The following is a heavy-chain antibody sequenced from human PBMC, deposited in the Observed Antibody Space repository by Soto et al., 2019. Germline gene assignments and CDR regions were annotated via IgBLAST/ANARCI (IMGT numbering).Heavy chain of an antibody. CDR1: GFTFRMYW. D-gene: IGHD3-16*01. CDR3: AREVGRGSGSYYLDY. Sequence: GGSLRLSCAASGFTFRMYWMHWVRQAPGKGLLWVSRINGDGTDTTYADSVKGRFTISRDNAKNTVYLQMNGLRAEDTAVYYCAREVGRGSGSYYLDYWGQETLVTVSS. J-gene: IGHJ4*02. V-gene: IGHV3-74*03. CDR2: INGDGTDT.